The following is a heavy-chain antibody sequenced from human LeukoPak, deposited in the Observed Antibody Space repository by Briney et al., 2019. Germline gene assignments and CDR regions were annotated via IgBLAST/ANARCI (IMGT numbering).Heavy chain of an antibody. V-gene: IGHV3-9*03. CDR3: AKSLSIAVAGYPDY. D-gene: IGHD6-19*01. Sequence: PGRSLRLSCAASGFTFDDYAMHWVRQAPGKGLEWVSGISWNSGSIGYADSVKGRFTISRDNAKNSLYLQMNSLRAEDMALYYCAKSLSIAVAGYPDYWGLGTLVTVSS. CDR1: GFTFDDYA. CDR2: ISWNSGSI. J-gene: IGHJ4*02.